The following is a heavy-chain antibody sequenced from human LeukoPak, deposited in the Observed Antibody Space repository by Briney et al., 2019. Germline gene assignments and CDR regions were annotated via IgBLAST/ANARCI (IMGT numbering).Heavy chain of an antibody. CDR3: ARAEVYPYYFDY. J-gene: IGHJ4*02. V-gene: IGHV3-53*01. CDR1: GFTFSHYA. Sequence: GGSLRLSCAASGFTFSHYAMYWVRQAPGKGLEWVSVIYSGGSTYYADSVKGRFTISRDNSKNTLYLQMNSLRAEDTAVYYCARAEVYPYYFDYWGQGTLVTVSS. D-gene: IGHD1-14*01. CDR2: IYSGGST.